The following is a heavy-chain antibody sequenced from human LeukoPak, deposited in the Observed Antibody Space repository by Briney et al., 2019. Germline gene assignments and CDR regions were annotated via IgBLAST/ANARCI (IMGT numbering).Heavy chain of an antibody. D-gene: IGHD3-16*01. CDR1: GVTFSSYA. J-gene: IGHJ5*02. CDR3: ARLWGGNGYSGGSLNL. V-gene: IGHV3-33*08. CDR2: VWYDGRNR. Sequence: GGSLRLSCAASGVTFSSYAMSWVRQAPGKGLEWVAVVWYDGRNRDYADSVKGRFTISKDNSNNMVFLQMDRLRAEDTAVYYCARLWGGNGYSGGSLNLWGQGTLVTVSS.